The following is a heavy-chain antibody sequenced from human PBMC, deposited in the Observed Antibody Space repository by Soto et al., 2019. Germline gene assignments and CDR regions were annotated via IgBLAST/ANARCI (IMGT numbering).Heavy chain of an antibody. CDR1: GGTFSSYA. V-gene: IGHV1-69*01. CDR3: ARDGCSSTSCYTSNWFDP. D-gene: IGHD2-2*02. CDR2: IIPIFGTA. Sequence: QVQLVQSGAEVKKPGSSVKVSCKASGGTFSSYAISWVRQAPGQGLEWMGGIIPIFGTANYAQKFQGGVTITADESTSTAYMELSSLRSEDTAVYYCARDGCSSTSCYTSNWFDPWGQGTLVTVSS. J-gene: IGHJ5*02.